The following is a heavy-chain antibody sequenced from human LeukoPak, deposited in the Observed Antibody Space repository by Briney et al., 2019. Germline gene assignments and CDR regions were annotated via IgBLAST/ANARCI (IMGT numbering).Heavy chain of an antibody. CDR2: IIPILGIA. CDR1: GGTFSSYT. D-gene: IGHD2-15*01. CDR3: ARSCSGGSCYESDFDY. J-gene: IGHJ4*02. Sequence: SVKVSCKASGGTFSSYTISWVRQAPGQGLEWMGRIIPILGIANYAQKFQGRVTITADKSTSTAYMELSSLRSEDAAVYYCARSCSGGSCYESDFDYWGQGTLVTVSS. V-gene: IGHV1-69*02.